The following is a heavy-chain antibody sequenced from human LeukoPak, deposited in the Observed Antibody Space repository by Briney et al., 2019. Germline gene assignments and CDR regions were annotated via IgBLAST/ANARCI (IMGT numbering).Heavy chain of an antibody. CDR2: INTQGTYT. CDR3: VLDLGGYNDF. CDR1: GITFSSYW. Sequence: GGSLRLSCAVSGITFSSYWMHWVRQDPGRGLLWVSRINTQGTYTNYADSVKGRFTISRDNAKNTLYLQMSSLRADDTAVYYCVLDLGGYNDFWGQGTLVSVSS. D-gene: IGHD5-12*01. J-gene: IGHJ4*02. V-gene: IGHV3-74*01.